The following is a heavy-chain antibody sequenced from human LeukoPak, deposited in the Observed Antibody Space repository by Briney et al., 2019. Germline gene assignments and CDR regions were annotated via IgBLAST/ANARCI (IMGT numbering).Heavy chain of an antibody. CDR1: GFTFSTYW. J-gene: IGHJ4*02. D-gene: IGHD6-13*01. CDR3: ARASTTWYTPDY. V-gene: IGHV3-7*01. CDR2: IKGDESAK. Sequence: GGSLRLSCAASGFTFSTYWMAWVRQAPGKGLEWVANIKGDESAKHQADSVKGRFTISRDNAQNSVYLQMSSLRGEDTAVYYCARASTTWYTPDYWGQGTLVTVSS.